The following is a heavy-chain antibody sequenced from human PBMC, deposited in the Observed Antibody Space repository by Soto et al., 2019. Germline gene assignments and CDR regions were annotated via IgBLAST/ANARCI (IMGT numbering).Heavy chain of an antibody. CDR2: INPNNGGT. CDR1: GYSFTGNS. J-gene: IGHJ3*02. Sequence: ASVKVSCKASGYSFTGNSMHWVRQAPGQGLEWMGWINPNNGGTNYAQRFRGWVTMTRDTSISTAYMELSRLRSDDTAVYYCARSIYYGDYDRHAFDIWGQGTMVTVSS. CDR3: ARSIYYGDYDRHAFDI. D-gene: IGHD4-17*01. V-gene: IGHV1-2*04.